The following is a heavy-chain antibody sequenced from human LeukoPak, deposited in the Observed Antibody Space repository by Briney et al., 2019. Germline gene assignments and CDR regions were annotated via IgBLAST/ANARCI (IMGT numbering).Heavy chain of an antibody. Sequence: GGSLRLSCAASGFTFSSYGMHWVRQAPGKGLEWVAIISYDGSNKTYADSVKGRFTISRDNSKDTLYLQMNSLRAEDTALYYCATRGVTRTSYMDVWGKGTTVTVSS. J-gene: IGHJ6*03. CDR3: ATRGVTRTSYMDV. CDR1: GFTFSSYG. CDR2: ISYDGSNK. V-gene: IGHV3-30*03. D-gene: IGHD4-23*01.